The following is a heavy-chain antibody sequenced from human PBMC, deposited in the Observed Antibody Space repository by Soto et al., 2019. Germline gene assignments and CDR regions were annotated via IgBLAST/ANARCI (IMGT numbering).Heavy chain of an antibody. Sequence: GGSLILSCLASGFTFSSYAMDWVRQAPGKGLESISSISASGDRTYYTDSVKGRFTISRDNSKNLLFLQMNSLRAEDTAVYSRAQILATSYNYRHGVDVWGQG. D-gene: IGHD3-16*01. CDR2: ISASGDRT. V-gene: IGHV3-23*01. CDR1: GFTFSSYA. J-gene: IGHJ6*02. CDR3: AQILATSYNYRHGVDV.